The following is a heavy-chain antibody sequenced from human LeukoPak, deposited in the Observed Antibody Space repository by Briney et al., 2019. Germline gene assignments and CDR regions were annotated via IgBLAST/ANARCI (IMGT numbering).Heavy chain of an antibody. CDR3: ARDLRITTIVQKNYFDY. CDR1: GYTFTSYS. CDR2: ISAYNGNT. J-gene: IGHJ4*02. V-gene: IGHV1-18*01. D-gene: IGHD3-22*01. Sequence: ASVKVSCKASGYTFTSYSISWVRQAPGQGLEWMGWISAYNGNTNYAQKLQGRVTMTTDTSTSTAYMELRSLRSDDTAVYYCARDLRITTIVQKNYFDYWGQGTLVTVSS.